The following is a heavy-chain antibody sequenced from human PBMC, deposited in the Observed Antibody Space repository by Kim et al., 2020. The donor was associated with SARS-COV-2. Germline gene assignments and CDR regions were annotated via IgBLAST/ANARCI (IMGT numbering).Heavy chain of an antibody. V-gene: IGHV4-59*08. CDR3: ARHRTPRITMRVVAPGGMDV. J-gene: IGHJ6*02. D-gene: IGHD3-22*01. Sequence: SRVTISVDTSKNQFSLKLSSVTAADTAVYYCARHRTPRITMRVVAPGGMDVWGQGTTVTVSS.